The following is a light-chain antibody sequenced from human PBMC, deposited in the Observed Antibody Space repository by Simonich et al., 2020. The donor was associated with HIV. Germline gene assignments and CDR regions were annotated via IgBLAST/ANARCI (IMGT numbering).Light chain of an antibody. V-gene: IGLV1-40*01. J-gene: IGLJ2*01. CDR2: RNN. CDR3: SSYTSSSTLV. CDR1: SSNIGADYD. Sequence: QSVLTQPHSVSGAPGQRVTISCTGSSSNIGADYDGHWYQKLPGTAPKLLIYRNNQRPSGVSNRFSGSKSGNTASLTISGLQAEDEADYYCSSYTSSSTLVFGGGTKLTVL.